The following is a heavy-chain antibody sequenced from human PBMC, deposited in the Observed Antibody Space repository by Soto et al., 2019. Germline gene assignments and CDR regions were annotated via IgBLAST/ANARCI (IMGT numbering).Heavy chain of an antibody. CDR2: IYHSGST. J-gene: IGHJ4*02. Sequence: SETLSLTCAVSGGSISSGGYFWSWIRQPPGKGLEWIGYIYHSGSTYYNPSLKSRVTISVDRSKNQFSLKLSSVTAADTAVYYCARGGGRMTTVTPFDYWGQGTLVTVSS. V-gene: IGHV4-30-2*01. D-gene: IGHD4-17*01. CDR3: ARGGGRMTTVTPFDY. CDR1: GGSISSGGYF.